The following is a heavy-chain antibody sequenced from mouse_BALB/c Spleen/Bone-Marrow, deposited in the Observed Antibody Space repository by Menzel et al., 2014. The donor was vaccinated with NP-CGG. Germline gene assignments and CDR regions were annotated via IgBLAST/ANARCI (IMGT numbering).Heavy chain of an antibody. D-gene: IGHD1-1*02. CDR3: ARYYGNYFDY. CDR1: GISITTGNYR. J-gene: IGHJ2*01. V-gene: IGHV3-5*02. Sequence: EVQGVESGPGLVKPSQTVSLTCTVTGISITTGNYRWSWIRQFPGNKLEWIGYIYYSGTITYNPSLTSRTTITRDTSNNQFFLEMNSLTAEDTATYYCARYYGNYFDYWGQGTTLTVSS. CDR2: IYYSGTI.